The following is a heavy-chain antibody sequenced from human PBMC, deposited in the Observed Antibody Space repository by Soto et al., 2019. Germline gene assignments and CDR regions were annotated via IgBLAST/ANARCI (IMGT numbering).Heavy chain of an antibody. V-gene: IGHV3-74*01. J-gene: IGHJ4*02. Sequence: GGSLRLSCAASGFTFNDYWMHWVRQAPGKGLVWVSRLNSDGSSTNYADSVKGRFTISRDNAKNTLYLQMNSLRVEDTAVYYCSRGGNDYTLPRGXDYWGQGTLVTVS. CDR2: LNSDGSST. D-gene: IGHD4-4*01. CDR3: SRGGNDYTLPRGXDY. CDR1: GFTFNDYW.